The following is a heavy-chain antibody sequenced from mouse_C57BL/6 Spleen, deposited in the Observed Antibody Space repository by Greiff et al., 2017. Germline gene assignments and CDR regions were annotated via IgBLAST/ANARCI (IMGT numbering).Heavy chain of an antibody. CDR2: IYPGDGDT. Sequence: QVHVKQSGPELVKPGASVKISCKASGYAFSSSWMNWVKQRPGKGLEWIGRIYPGDGDTNYNGKFKGKATLTADKSSSTAYMQLSSLTSEDSAVYFCARSGNGNYPAWFAYWGQGTLVTVSA. V-gene: IGHV1-82*01. D-gene: IGHD2-1*01. CDR1: GYAFSSSW. J-gene: IGHJ3*01. CDR3: ARSGNGNYPAWFAY.